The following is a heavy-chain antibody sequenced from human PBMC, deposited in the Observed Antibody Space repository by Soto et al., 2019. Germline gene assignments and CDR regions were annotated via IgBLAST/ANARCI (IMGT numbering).Heavy chain of an antibody. V-gene: IGHV1-8*01. CDR3: ARAPTLVCSAGSCYAARLEDWFDP. D-gene: IGHD2-15*01. J-gene: IGHJ5*02. CDR2: MNPNSGNT. CDR1: GYTFTSYD. Sequence: QVQLVQSGAEVKKPGASVKVSCKASGYTFTSYDINWVRQATGQGLEWMGWMNPNSGNTGYAQKFQGRVTMTRNTSISTAYMELSSLRSEDTAVYYCARAPTLVCSAGSCYAARLEDWFDPWGQGTLVTVSS.